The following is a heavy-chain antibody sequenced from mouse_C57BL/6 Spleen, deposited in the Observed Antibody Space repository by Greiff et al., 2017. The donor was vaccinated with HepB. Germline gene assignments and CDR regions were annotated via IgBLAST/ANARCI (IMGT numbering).Heavy chain of an antibody. CDR2: ISSGSSTI. Sequence: EVKVVESGGGLVKPGGSLKLSCAASGFTFSDYGMHWVRQAPEKGLEWVAYISSGSSTIYYADTVKGRFTISRDNAKNTLFLQMTSLRSEDTAMYYCARGGDYYGSSYGAYWGQGTLVTVSA. CDR3: ARGGDYYGSSYGAY. J-gene: IGHJ3*01. V-gene: IGHV5-17*01. CDR1: GFTFSDYG. D-gene: IGHD1-1*01.